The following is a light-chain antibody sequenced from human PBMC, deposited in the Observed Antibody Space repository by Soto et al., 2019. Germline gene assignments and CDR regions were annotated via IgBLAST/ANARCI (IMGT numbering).Light chain of an antibody. CDR3: SSYTSGSSHYV. J-gene: IGLJ1*01. V-gene: IGLV2-14*01. CDR1: SSDVGAYYS. CDR2: GVT. Sequence: LTQPASVSGSPGQSITSSCTGTSSDVGAYYSVSWYQHHPGKAPKLIIYGVTNRPSGVSNRFSGSKSGNTASLTISGLQAEDEADYHCSSYTSGSSHYVFGTGTKVTVL.